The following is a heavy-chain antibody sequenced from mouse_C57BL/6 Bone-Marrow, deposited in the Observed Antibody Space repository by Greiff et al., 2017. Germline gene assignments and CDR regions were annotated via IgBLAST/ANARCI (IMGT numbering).Heavy chain of an antibody. D-gene: IGHD1-1*01. CDR3: ARKGGLLLFDY. Sequence: VQLKQSGPELVKPGASVKMSCKASGYTFTDYNMHWVKQSHGKSLEWIGYINPNNGGTSYNQKFKGKATLTVNKSSSTAYMELRSLTSEDSAVYYCARKGGLLLFDYWGQGTTLTVSS. V-gene: IGHV1-22*01. J-gene: IGHJ2*01. CDR1: GYTFTDYN. CDR2: INPNNGGT.